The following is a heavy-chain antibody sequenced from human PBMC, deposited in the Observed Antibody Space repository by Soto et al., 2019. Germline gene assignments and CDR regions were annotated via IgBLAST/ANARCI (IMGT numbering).Heavy chain of an antibody. CDR1: VDSISGSYSY. Sequence: QVHLQESGPGLVRPSQTLSLTCTVSVDSISGSYSYWVWIRQPPGKCLEWIGSIHYSGSTYYNPSLKSRVSFSVYSFKKQLSLNLNAVTAADTAVYVCGRGGGAATGSLDIWGQSKVVTVSS. CDR2: IHYSGST. D-gene: IGHD1-26*01. V-gene: IGHV4-30-4*01. CDR3: GRGGGAATGSLDI. J-gene: IGHJ3*02.